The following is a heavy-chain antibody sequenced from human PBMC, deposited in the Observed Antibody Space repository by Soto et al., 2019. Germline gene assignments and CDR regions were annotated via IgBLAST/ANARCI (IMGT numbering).Heavy chain of an antibody. CDR1: GGTFSSYA. CDR2: IIPIFGTA. CDR3: ARDRIMITFGGVTTRSHDAFDI. D-gene: IGHD3-16*01. J-gene: IGHJ3*02. Sequence: ASVKVSCKASGGTFSSYAISWVRQAPGQGLEWMGGIIPIFGTANYAQKFQGRVTITADESTSTAYMELSSLRSEDTAVYYCARDRIMITFGGVTTRSHDAFDIWGQGTMVTVSS. V-gene: IGHV1-69*13.